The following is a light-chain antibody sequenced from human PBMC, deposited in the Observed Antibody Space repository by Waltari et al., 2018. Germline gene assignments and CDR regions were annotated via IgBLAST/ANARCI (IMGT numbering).Light chain of an antibody. Sequence: EIVMTQSPATLSVPPGQRATLSCRASESVTTNLACYQQKPGQAPRLLMYGASTRATGVPTRCSGGGSGTEFTLTISGLQSEDVAIYYCQQYSNRPPGTFGQGTKVEI. CDR3: QQYSNRPPGT. CDR1: ESVTTN. V-gene: IGKV3-15*01. CDR2: GAS. J-gene: IGKJ1*01.